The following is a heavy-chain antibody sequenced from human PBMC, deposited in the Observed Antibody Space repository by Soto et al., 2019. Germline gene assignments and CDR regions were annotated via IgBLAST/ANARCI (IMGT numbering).Heavy chain of an antibody. CDR3: ARETGTSSAEGQYYYYYGMDV. J-gene: IGHJ6*02. CDR1: GGSLSGYY. V-gene: IGHV4-34*01. Sequence: SETLSLTCAVYGGSLSGYYWSWIRQPPGKGLEWIGEINHSGSTNYNPSLKTRVTISVDTSKNQFSLKLSSVTAADTAAYYCARETGTSSAEGQYYYYYGMDVWGQGTTVTVSS. CDR2: INHSGST. D-gene: IGHD6-6*01.